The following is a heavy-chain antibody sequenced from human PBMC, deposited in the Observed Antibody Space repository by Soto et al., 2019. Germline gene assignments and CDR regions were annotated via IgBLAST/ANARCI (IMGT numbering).Heavy chain of an antibody. Sequence: GGSLRLSCAASGFTFSSYWMHWVRQAPGKGLEWVSRIEGDGSSTTSADSVKGRFTVSRDDARNTLYLQMSSLRADDTATYYCAREGLETAGFFDVWGQGTMVTVSS. V-gene: IGHV3-74*01. CDR1: GFTFSSYW. CDR2: IEGDGSST. D-gene: IGHD6-13*01. CDR3: AREGLETAGFFDV. J-gene: IGHJ3*01.